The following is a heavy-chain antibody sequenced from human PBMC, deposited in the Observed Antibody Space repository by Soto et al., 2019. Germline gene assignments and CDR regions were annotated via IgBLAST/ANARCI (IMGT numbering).Heavy chain of an antibody. J-gene: IGHJ6*02. D-gene: IGHD6-6*01. Sequence: GASVKVSCKASGGTFSGYAISWVRQAPGQGLEWMGGIIPIFGTANYAQKFQGRVTITADESTSTAYMELSSLRSEDTAVYYCASSRYSSSSHHAYYYYYGMDVWGQGTTVTVSS. V-gene: IGHV1-69*13. CDR3: ASSRYSSSSHHAYYYYYGMDV. CDR1: GGTFSGYA. CDR2: IIPIFGTA.